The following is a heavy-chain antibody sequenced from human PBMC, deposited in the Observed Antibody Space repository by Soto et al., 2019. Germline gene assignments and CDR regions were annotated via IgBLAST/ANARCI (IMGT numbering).Heavy chain of an antibody. CDR3: ARESNCSGGSCLYYYYGMDV. CDR2: IWYDGSNK. CDR1: GFTFSSYG. D-gene: IGHD2-15*01. Sequence: QVQLVESGGGVVQPGRSLRLSCAASGFTFSSYGMHWVRQAPGKGLEWVAVIWYDGSNKYYADSVKGRFTISRDNSKNTLYLKMNSLRAEDTAVYYCARESNCSGGSCLYYYYGMDVWGQGTTVTVSS. J-gene: IGHJ6*02. V-gene: IGHV3-33*01.